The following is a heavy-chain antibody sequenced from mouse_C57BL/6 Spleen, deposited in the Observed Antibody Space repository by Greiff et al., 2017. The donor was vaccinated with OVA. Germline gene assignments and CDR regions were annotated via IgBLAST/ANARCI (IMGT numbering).Heavy chain of an antibody. V-gene: IGHV1-53*01. Sequence: QVQLQQSGTELVKPGASVKLSCKASGYTFTSYWMHWVKQRPGQGLEWIGNINPSNGGTNYNEKFKSKDTLTVDKSSSTAYMQLSSLTSEDSAVYYCANSPRTVVEGAYAMDYWGQGTSVTVSS. CDR2: INPSNGGT. J-gene: IGHJ4*01. D-gene: IGHD1-1*01. CDR3: ANSPRTVVEGAYAMDY. CDR1: GYTFTSYW.